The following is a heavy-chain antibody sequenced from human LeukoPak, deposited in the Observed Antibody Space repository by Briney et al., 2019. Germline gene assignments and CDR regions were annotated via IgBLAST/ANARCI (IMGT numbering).Heavy chain of an antibody. V-gene: IGHV4-4*07. CDR3: VRLYPGYDFWSGYYSQNLYYYYMDV. D-gene: IGHD3-3*01. J-gene: IGHJ6*03. CDR2: IYTSGST. CDR1: GGSISSYY. Sequence: SETLSLTCTVSGGSISSYYWSWIRQPAGKGLEWIGRIYTSGSTNYNPSLKSRVTMSVDTSKNQFSLKLSSVTAADTAVYYCVRLYPGYDFWSGYYSQNLYYYYMDVWGKGTTVTVSS.